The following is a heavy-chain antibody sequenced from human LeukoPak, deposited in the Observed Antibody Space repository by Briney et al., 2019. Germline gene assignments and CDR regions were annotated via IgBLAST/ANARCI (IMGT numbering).Heavy chain of an antibody. Sequence: GGSLRLSCAASGFSFSTYYTTWVRQAPGKGLEWAAHIKPDGSETYYVDSVKGRFTISRDNAKNSLYLQMNSLRVEDTAVYFCAGGYRQDYWGQGTLVTVSS. V-gene: IGHV3-7*03. CDR2: IKPDGSET. CDR3: AGGYRQDY. CDR1: GFSFSTYY. D-gene: IGHD5-12*01. J-gene: IGHJ4*02.